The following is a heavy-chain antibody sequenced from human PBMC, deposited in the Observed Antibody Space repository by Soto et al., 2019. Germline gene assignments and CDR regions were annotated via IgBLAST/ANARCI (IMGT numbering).Heavy chain of an antibody. CDR1: GFTFDGYT. J-gene: IGHJ4*02. Sequence: GSLRRSCAACGFTFDGYTMHWVRQAPGKGLEWVSLISWDGGSTYYADSVKGRFTISRDDAKNSLYLQMNSLRAEDTAVYYCARVFDYGDYRPLDYWGQGTLVTVSS. CDR3: ARVFDYGDYRPLDY. D-gene: IGHD4-17*01. V-gene: IGHV3-43*01. CDR2: ISWDGGST.